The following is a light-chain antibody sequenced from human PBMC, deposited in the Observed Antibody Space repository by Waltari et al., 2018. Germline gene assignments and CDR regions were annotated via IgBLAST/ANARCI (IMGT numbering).Light chain of an antibody. J-gene: IGLJ3*02. V-gene: IGLV5-45*01. CDR1: SGIDVDTYK. CDR2: YKPDSGV. CDR3: MILYNNAVV. Sequence: QAVLTQPASLSASPGASASLTCTLRSGIDVDTYKIYWYQQRPGSPPQFLLKYKPDSGVQLCSGVPSRVSASIDTSAHANLLLISGLQSEDEADYYCMILYNNAVVFGGGTKLTVL.